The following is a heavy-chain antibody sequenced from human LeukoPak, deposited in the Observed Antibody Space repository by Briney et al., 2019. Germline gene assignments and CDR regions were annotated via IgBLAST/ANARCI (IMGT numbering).Heavy chain of an antibody. CDR1: GFTFSSYW. J-gene: IGHJ6*03. CDR3: ARVGYSFGFYYYYMDV. V-gene: IGHV3-7*03. CDR2: IKQDGSEK. Sequence: GGSLRLSCAASGFTFSSYWMSWVRQAPGKGLEWVANIKQDGSEKYYVDSVKGRFTISRDNAKNSLYLQMNSLRAEDTAVYYCARVGYSFGFYYYYMDVWGKGTTVTISS. D-gene: IGHD5-18*01.